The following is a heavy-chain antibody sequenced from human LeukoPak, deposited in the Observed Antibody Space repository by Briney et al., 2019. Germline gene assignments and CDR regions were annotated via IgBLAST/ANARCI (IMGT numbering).Heavy chain of an antibody. CDR3: ARVFAADYHNYYDSSGYYSGFDY. D-gene: IGHD3-22*01. Sequence: GGSLRLSCAASGFTFSSYWMSWVRQAPGKGLEWVANIKQDGSEKYYVDSVKGRFTISRDNAKNSLYLQMNSLRAEDTAVYYCARVFAADYHNYYDSSGYYSGFDYWGQGTLVTVSS. V-gene: IGHV3-7*01. J-gene: IGHJ4*02. CDR2: IKQDGSEK. CDR1: GFTFSSYW.